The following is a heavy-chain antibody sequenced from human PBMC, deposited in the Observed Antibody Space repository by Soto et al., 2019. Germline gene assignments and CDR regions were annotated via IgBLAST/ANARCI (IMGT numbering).Heavy chain of an antibody. Sequence: HGESLKLSCKGSGYSFTSYWIGWVRQMPGKGLEWMGIIYPGDSDTRYSPSFQGQVTISADKSISTAYLQWSSLKASDTAMYYCARQEGIAARHFDYWGQGTLVTVSS. V-gene: IGHV5-51*01. CDR2: IYPGDSDT. J-gene: IGHJ4*02. CDR3: ARQEGIAARHFDY. CDR1: GYSFTSYW. D-gene: IGHD6-6*01.